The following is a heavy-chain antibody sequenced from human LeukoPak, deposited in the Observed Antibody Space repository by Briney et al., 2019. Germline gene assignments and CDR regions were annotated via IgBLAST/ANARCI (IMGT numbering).Heavy chain of an antibody. J-gene: IGHJ4*02. CDR2: IYYSGST. D-gene: IGHD2-21*02. CDR3: AKIVSMGDLDY. Sequence: PSETLSLTCTVSGGSISSYYWSWIRQPPGKGLEWIGYIYYSGSTNYNPSLKSRVTISVDTSKNQFSLKLSSVTAADTAVYYCAKIVSMGDLDYWGQGTLVTVSS. V-gene: IGHV4-59*01. CDR1: GGSISSYY.